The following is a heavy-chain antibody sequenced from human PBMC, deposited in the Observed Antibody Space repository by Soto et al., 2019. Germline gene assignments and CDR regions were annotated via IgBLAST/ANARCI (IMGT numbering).Heavy chain of an antibody. D-gene: IGHD5-18*01. Sequence: GGTLRLSCAASGFSFSSYSLSWVCKAQGKGLEWVATRGGNGDSKNYADSVKGRLAISGDKSKNTLSLQMNSLRAEDTAVYYCARGARGYGYYSGCQYDMDAWGQGTLVTVSS. CDR2: RGGNGDSK. CDR1: GFSFSSYS. CDR3: ARGARGYGYYSGCQYDMDA. V-gene: IGHV3-23*01. J-gene: IGHJ5*01.